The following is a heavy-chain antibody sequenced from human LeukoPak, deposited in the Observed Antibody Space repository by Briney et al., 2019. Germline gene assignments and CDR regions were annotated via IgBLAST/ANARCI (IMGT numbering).Heavy chain of an antibody. CDR3: ARGVGSSWFDP. V-gene: IGHV1-2*02. CDR1: GYTFTAYY. Sequence: ASVKVSCTASGYTFTAYYIHWVRQAPGQGLEWMGWMDPVSGGTNYAQRFQGRVTMTRDSSINTAYIQLSSLRSDDTADTAVYYCARGVGSSWFDPWGQGTLVTVSS. J-gene: IGHJ5*02. CDR2: MDPVSGGT. D-gene: IGHD2-15*01.